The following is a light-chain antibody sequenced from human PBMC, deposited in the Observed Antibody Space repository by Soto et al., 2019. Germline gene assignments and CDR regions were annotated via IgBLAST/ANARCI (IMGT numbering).Light chain of an antibody. J-gene: IGLJ3*02. CDR2: ENN. CDR3: GTWDIRLNINWV. CDR1: SSNLGNNY. V-gene: IGLV1-51*02. Sequence: QSVLTQPPSVSAAPGQTVTISCSGSSSNLGNNYVSWYQHLPGTAPRLLIFENNKRPSGIPDRFSGSKSGTSATLAITGLQTGDEADYYCGTWDIRLNINWVFGGGTKLTVL.